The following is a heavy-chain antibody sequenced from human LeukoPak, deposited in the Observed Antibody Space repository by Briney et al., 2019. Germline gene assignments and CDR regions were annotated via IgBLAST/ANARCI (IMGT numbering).Heavy chain of an antibody. CDR3: AKDLLDMVRGVVY. CDR1: GFTFSSSW. V-gene: IGHV3-74*01. CDR2: INSDGSST. Sequence: GGSLRLSCAASGFTFSSSWMHWVRQAPEKGLVWVSRINSDGSSTSYADSVKGRFTISRDNAKNTLFLQMNSLRAEDTAVYYCAKDLLDMVRGVVYWGQGTLVTVSS. J-gene: IGHJ4*02. D-gene: IGHD3-10*01.